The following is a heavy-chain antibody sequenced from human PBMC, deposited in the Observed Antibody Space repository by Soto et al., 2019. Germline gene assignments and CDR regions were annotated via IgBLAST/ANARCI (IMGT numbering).Heavy chain of an antibody. CDR1: GFTFSSYG. J-gene: IGHJ2*01. CDR2: TSYEGNNK. CDR3: AKDWGLMVVTPSWYFDL. V-gene: IGHV3-30*18. Sequence: QVQLVESGGGVVQPGRSLRLSCAASGFTFSSYGMHWVRQAPGKGLEWVAVTSYEGNNKYYADSVKGRFTISRDNSKNTLYLQMNSLRPEDTAVYYCAKDWGLMVVTPSWYFDLWGRGTLVTVSS. D-gene: IGHD2-21*02.